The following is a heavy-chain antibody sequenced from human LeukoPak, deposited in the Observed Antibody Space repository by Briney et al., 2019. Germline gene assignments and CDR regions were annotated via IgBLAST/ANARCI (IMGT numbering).Heavy chain of an antibody. CDR2: IYYSGST. CDR1: GGSISSYY. V-gene: IGHV4-59*01. Sequence: SETLSLTXTVSGGSISSYYWSWIRQPPGKGLEWIGYIYYSGSTNYNPSLKSRVTISVDTSKNQFSLKLSSVTAADTAVYYCAIEMAPKYYYYYYYMDVWGKGTTVTVSS. D-gene: IGHD5-24*01. CDR3: AIEMAPKYYYYYYYMDV. J-gene: IGHJ6*03.